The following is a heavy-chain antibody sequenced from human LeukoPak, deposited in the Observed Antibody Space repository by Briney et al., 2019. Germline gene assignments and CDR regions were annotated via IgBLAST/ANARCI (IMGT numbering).Heavy chain of an antibody. CDR3: ARNHYYDSSGSDY. V-gene: IGHV3-11*01. D-gene: IGHD3-22*01. CDR1: GFTFSDYY. Sequence: GGPLRLSCAASGFTFSDYYMRWIRQAPGKGLEWVSYISSSGSTIYYADSVKGRFTISRDNAKNSLYLQMNSLRAEDTAVYYCARNHYYDSSGSDYWGQGTLVTVSS. CDR2: ISSSGSTI. J-gene: IGHJ4*02.